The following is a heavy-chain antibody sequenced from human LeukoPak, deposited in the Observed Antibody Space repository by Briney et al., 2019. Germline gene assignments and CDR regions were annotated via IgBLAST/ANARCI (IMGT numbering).Heavy chain of an antibody. CDR2: IYTSGST. D-gene: IGHD3-10*01. Sequence: SETLSLTCTVSGGSITTYYWNWMRQPAGKGLDWIGRIYTSGSTNYNPSLKSRVTMSVDTSKNQFSLQLTSVTAADTAVYYCARERGPYYYGSGSYYLDAFDIWGQGTMVTVSS. CDR1: GGSITTYY. J-gene: IGHJ3*02. CDR3: ARERGPYYYGSGSYYLDAFDI. V-gene: IGHV4-4*07.